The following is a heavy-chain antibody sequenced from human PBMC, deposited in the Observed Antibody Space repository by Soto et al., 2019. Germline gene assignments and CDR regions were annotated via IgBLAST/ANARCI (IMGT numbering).Heavy chain of an antibody. J-gene: IGHJ4*02. D-gene: IGHD3-16*01. CDR2: INAYNGNT. Sequence: QVQLVQSGAEVKKPGASVKVSCKASGYTFTSYGISWVRQAPGQGLEWMGWINAYNGNTNYAQNFQGRLTMTTDTSTCTAYMELWGLRSDDTAVYYCARDWFGVDYWGQGTLVTVSS. V-gene: IGHV1-18*01. CDR1: GYTFTSYG. CDR3: ARDWFGVDY.